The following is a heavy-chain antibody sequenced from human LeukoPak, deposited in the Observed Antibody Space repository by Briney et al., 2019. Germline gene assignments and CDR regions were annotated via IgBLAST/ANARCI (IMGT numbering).Heavy chain of an antibody. CDR1: GYIFSNYW. Sequence: GESLKISCKGSGYIFSNYWIGWVRQMPGKGLGWMGIIYPGDSDTRYRPSFEGQVTISADKSISTAYLQWTSLKASDTAMYYCARRRIAAATDAFDIWGQGTMVTVSS. CDR3: ARRRIAAATDAFDI. D-gene: IGHD6-13*01. J-gene: IGHJ3*02. V-gene: IGHV5-51*01. CDR2: IYPGDSDT.